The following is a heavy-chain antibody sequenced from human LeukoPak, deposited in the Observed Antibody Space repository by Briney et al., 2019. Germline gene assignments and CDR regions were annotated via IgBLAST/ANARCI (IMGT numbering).Heavy chain of an antibody. D-gene: IGHD4-17*01. CDR1: GFTFDDYA. CDR2: IRSKAFGGTP. V-gene: IGHV3-49*03. J-gene: IGHJ4*02. Sequence: PGRSLRLSCSASGFTFDDYAVSWFRQAPGKGLEWVGFIRSKAFGGTPEYAASVRGGFTISRDDSKSIAYLQMNSLKTEDTAVYYCTRNTVTVHFDYWSQGTLVTVSS. CDR3: TRNTVTVHFDY.